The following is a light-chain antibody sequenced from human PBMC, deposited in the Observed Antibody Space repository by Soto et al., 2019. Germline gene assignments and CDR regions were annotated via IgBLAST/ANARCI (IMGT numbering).Light chain of an antibody. J-gene: IGLJ3*02. CDR1: SSNIGAGYD. CDR2: GNS. V-gene: IGLV1-40*01. CDR3: QSYDSSLSGSV. Sequence: QSVLTQPPSVSGAPGQRVTISCTGSSSNIGAGYDVHWYQQLPGTAPKLLIYGNSNRPSGVPDRFSGSKSGTSASLAITGLQAEDEADSYCQSYDSSLSGSVFGGGTQRTVL.